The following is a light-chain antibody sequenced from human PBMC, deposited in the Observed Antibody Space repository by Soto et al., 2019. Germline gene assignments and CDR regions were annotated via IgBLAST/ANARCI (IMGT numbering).Light chain of an antibody. J-gene: IGLJ3*02. CDR1: SSDVGAYNY. Sequence: QSVLTQPASVSGSPGQSITISCTGTSSDVGAYNYVSWYQQYPGKAPKLLIFEVSNRPSGVSIRFSGSKSGNTASLTISGLQAEDEADYYCSSFTNSNTWVFGGGTKLTVL. CDR2: EVS. V-gene: IGLV2-14*01. CDR3: SSFTNSNTWV.